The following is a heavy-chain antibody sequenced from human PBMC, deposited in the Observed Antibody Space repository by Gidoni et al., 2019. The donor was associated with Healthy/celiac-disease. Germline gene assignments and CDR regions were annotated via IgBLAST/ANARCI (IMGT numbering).Heavy chain of an antibody. J-gene: IGHJ4*02. CDR1: FCSISSGGYD. V-gene: IGHV4-31*03. CDR3: ATYSGYDNAVHY. CDR2: IDYSGST. D-gene: IGHD5-12*01. Sequence: QVQLLASGPGLVNPSQTLSLSSTLSFCSISSGGYDWSWRRQHPGKGLEWIEYIDYSGSTYYNPSLKSRFTISVDTSKNQFSLKLSSVTAADTAVYYCATYSGYDNAVHYWGQGTLVTVSS.